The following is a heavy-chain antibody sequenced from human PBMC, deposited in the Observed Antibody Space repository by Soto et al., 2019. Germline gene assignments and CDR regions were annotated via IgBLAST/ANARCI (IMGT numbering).Heavy chain of an antibody. D-gene: IGHD6-13*01. CDR2: VYHSGST. CDR3: ARDPQTGSSWSGDAFDI. J-gene: IGHJ3*02. V-gene: IGHV4-4*02. CDR1: GGSISSSNW. Sequence: QVQLQESGPGLVKPSGTLSLTCAVSGGSISSSNWWSWVRQPPGKGLEWIGEVYHSGSTNYNPSLKSRVTISVDKSKNQFSLKLSSVTAADTAVYYCARDPQTGSSWSGDAFDIWGQGTMVTVSS.